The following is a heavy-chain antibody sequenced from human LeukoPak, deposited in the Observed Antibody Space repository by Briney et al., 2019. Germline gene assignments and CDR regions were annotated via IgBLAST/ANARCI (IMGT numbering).Heavy chain of an antibody. CDR3: ARHVVSTWNYICYYMDV. J-gene: IGHJ6*03. Sequence: PSETLSLTCTVSGGSVGSSSYYWGWIRQPPGQGLEWIGTIYYSGTTYYNPSLRSRLTISVDTSKNQFSLNLRAVTAADTAVYYCARHVVSTWNYICYYMDVWGRGTTVTVSS. V-gene: IGHV4-39*01. CDR1: GGSVGSSSYY. CDR2: IYYSGTT. D-gene: IGHD2-2*01.